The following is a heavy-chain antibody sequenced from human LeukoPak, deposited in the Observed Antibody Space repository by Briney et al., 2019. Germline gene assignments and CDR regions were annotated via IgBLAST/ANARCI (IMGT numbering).Heavy chain of an antibody. CDR2: IYYSGST. CDR3: ARLEGIAAAGY. J-gene: IGHJ4*02. D-gene: IGHD6-13*01. V-gene: IGHV4-39*01. CDR1: GGSISSSSYY. Sequence: PSETLSLTCTVSGGSISSSSYYWGWIRQPPGKGLEWIGSIYYSGSTYYNPSLKSRVTISVDTSKNQFPLKLSSVTAADTAVYYCARLEGIAAAGYWGQGTLVTVSS.